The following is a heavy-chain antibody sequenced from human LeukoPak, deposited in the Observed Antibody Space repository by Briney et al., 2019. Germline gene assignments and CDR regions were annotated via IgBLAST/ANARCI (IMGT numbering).Heavy chain of an antibody. CDR2: IRYDGSNK. Sequence: GGSLRLSCAASGFTFSSYGMHWVRQAPGKGLEWVAFIRYDGSNKYYADSVRGRFTTSRDNSKDTLHLQMDSLRAEDTAIYSCAKDSGDYSWNDEGNWFDPWGQGTLVTVSS. D-gene: IGHD1-1*01. CDR1: GFTFSSYG. J-gene: IGHJ5*02. CDR3: AKDSGDYSWNDEGNWFDP. V-gene: IGHV3-30*02.